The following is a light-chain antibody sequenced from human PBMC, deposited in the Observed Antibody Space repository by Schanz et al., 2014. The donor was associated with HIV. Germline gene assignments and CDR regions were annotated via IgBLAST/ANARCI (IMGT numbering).Light chain of an antibody. CDR2: ENN. Sequence: QSVLTQPPSVSAAPGQKVTISCSGSSSNIGNSYVSWYQQIPGTAPKLLIYENNKRPSGIPDRFSGSKSGTSASLAISGLQAEDEADYYCQSYDSSLSGPKVFGTGTKLTVL. J-gene: IGLJ1*01. CDR3: QSYDSSLSGPKV. CDR1: SSNIGNSY. V-gene: IGLV1-51*01.